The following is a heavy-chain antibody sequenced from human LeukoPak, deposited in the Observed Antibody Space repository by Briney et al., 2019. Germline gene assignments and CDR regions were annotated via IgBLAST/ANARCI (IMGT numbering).Heavy chain of an antibody. V-gene: IGHV1-18*01. Sequence: GASVKVSCKASGYTFTSYGISWVRQAPGQGLEWMGWISAYNGNTNYAQKLQGRVTMTTGTSTSTAYMELRSLRSDDTAVYYCARDPLGAVAGNWDYWGQGTLVTVSS. CDR3: ARDPLGAVAGNWDY. J-gene: IGHJ4*02. CDR1: GYTFTSYG. D-gene: IGHD6-19*01. CDR2: ISAYNGNT.